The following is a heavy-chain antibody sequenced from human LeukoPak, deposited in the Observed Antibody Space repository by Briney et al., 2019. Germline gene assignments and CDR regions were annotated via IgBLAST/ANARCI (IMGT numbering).Heavy chain of an antibody. D-gene: IGHD6-13*01. V-gene: IGHV1-46*01. CDR2: NPSGGST. J-gene: IGHJ5*02. CDR3: ARDPKQQLVRGFDP. Sequence: NPSGGSTSYAQKFQGRVTMTRDTSTSTVYMELSSLRSEDTAVYYCARDPKQQLVRGFDPWGQGTLVTVSS.